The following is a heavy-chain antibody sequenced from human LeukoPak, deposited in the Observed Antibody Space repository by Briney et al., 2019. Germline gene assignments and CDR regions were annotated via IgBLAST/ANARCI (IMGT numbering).Heavy chain of an antibody. J-gene: IGHJ4*02. CDR1: GGSFSGYY. CDR2: IYHSGST. D-gene: IGHD1-26*01. CDR3: ARDLVSGRQLEL. V-gene: IGHV4-34*01. Sequence: SETLSLTCAVYGGSFSGYYWSWIRQPPGKGLEWIGYIYHSGSTYYNPSLKSRVTISVDRSKNQFSLKLSSVTAADTAVYYCARDLVSGRQLELWGQGTLVTVSS.